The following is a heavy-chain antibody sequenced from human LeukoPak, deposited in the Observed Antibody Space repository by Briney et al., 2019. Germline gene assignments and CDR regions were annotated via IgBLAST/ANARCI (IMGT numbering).Heavy chain of an antibody. D-gene: IGHD5-12*01. J-gene: IGHJ4*02. Sequence: SETLSLTCTVSGGSISSYYWSWIRQPPGKGLEWIGYIYYSGSTSYNPSLKSRVTISVDTSKSQFSLKLSSVTAADTAVYYCAGGSRSMYYFDYWGQGTLVTVSS. CDR2: IYYSGST. CDR1: GGSISSYY. CDR3: AGGSRSMYYFDY. V-gene: IGHV4-59*01.